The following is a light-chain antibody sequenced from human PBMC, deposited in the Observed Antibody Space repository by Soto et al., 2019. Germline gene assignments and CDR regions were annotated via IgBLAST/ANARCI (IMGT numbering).Light chain of an antibody. CDR2: DAS. CDR1: QTIDNT. J-gene: IGKJ5*01. Sequence: EIVITQSPSTLSLSPGERATLSCRASQTIDNTLAWYQRKPGQAPRLLIYDASTRATGVPARFSGSGSGTDFTLTISSLEPEDLAVYYCQQRSKWPLTFGQGTRLEIK. V-gene: IGKV3-11*01. CDR3: QQRSKWPLT.